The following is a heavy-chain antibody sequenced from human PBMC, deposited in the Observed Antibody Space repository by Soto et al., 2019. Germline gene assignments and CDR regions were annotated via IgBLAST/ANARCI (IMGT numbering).Heavy chain of an antibody. V-gene: IGHV3-21*01. Sequence: PGGSLRLSCVASGFSFTTHSMNWVRQAPGRGLEWVSSISPNSDYIYYADSLKGRFTISRDNAKNSLSLQMNSLRAEDTARYYCARAYYDTKGYSLYPWGLGTLVTVSS. CDR3: ARAYYDTKGYSLYP. J-gene: IGHJ5*02. CDR2: ISPNSDYI. CDR1: GFSFTTHS. D-gene: IGHD3-16*01.